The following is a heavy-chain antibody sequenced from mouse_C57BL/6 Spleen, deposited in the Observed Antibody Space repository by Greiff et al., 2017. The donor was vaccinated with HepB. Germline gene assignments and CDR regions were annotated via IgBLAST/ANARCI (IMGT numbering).Heavy chain of an antibody. CDR1: GFTFSSYA. CDR3: ARDVYYGSSYYFDY. J-gene: IGHJ2*01. Sequence: EVHLVESGGGLVKPGGSLKLSCAASGFTFSSYAMSWVRQTPEKRLEWVATISDGGSYTYYPDNVKGRFTISRDNAKNNLYLQMSHLKSEDTAMYYCARDVYYGSSYYFDYWGQGTTLTVSS. D-gene: IGHD1-1*01. V-gene: IGHV5-4*01. CDR2: ISDGGSYT.